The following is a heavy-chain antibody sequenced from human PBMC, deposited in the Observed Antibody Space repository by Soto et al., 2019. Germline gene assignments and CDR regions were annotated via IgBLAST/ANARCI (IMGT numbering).Heavy chain of an antibody. J-gene: IGHJ4*02. CDR2: INANSGGT. D-gene: IGHD6-19*01. CDR1: GYTFSDYY. Sequence: VASVKVSCKASGYTFSDYYMHWVRQAPGQGLEWMGWINANSGGTTYAQKFQGRVTMTRDTSISTAYMELSRLSSDDTATYYCARLQIEVAGTNWGQGTLVTVYS. CDR3: ARLQIEVAGTN. V-gene: IGHV1-2*02.